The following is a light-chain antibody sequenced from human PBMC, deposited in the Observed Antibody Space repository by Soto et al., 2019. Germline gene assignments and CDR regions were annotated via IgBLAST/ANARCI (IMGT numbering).Light chain of an antibody. CDR2: EVA. J-gene: IGLJ3*02. CDR3: SSTRRTTTLV. V-gene: IGLV2-14*01. CDR1: SSDVGGYDY. Sequence: QSALTQPASVSGSPGQSITISCTGTSSDVGGYDYVSWYQQHPGKAPKLIIYEVAYRPSGVSNRFSGSKSANTASLTISGLQAEDEADYYCSSTRRTTTLVFGGVTKLTVL.